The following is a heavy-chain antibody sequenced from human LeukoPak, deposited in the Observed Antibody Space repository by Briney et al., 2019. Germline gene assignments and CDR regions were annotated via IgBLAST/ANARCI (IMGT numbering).Heavy chain of an antibody. CDR3: ARQRGGIYSSRDAFDI. Sequence: GASVKVSCRASGYTFTTNGISWVRQAPGQGLEWMAWISPYNGDTKYAQELQGRLTVTTDTSTSTAYMELRSLRSDDTAVYYCARQRGGIYSSRDAFDIWGQGTMVTVSS. CDR1: GYTFTTNG. V-gene: IGHV1-18*04. D-gene: IGHD6-19*01. J-gene: IGHJ3*02. CDR2: ISPYNGDT.